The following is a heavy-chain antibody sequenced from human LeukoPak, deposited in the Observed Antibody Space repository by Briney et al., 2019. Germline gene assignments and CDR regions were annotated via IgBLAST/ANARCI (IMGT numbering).Heavy chain of an antibody. D-gene: IGHD4-17*01. CDR3: ARGDYGAPFDY. CDR1: GFTFSDYY. V-gene: IGHV3-11*06. Sequence: GGSLRLPCEVSGFTFSDYYMSWIRQAPGKGLEWVAYISRTSGKYTNYADSVKGRFTISRDNAKNSLYLQMNSLRADDTAIYYCARGDYGAPFDYWGQGTLVTVSS. J-gene: IGHJ4*02. CDR2: ISRTSGKYT.